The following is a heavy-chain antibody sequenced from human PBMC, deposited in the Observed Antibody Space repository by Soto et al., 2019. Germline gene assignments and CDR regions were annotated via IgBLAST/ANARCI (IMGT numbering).Heavy chain of an antibody. CDR1: GFTFTTYA. CDR2: FWHDGTKI. Sequence: GSLRLSCAASGFTFTTYAMHWVRQAPGKGLEWVALFWHDGTKIYYADSVRGRFTVSRDNSRNTLYLVMTSLRAEDTAVYYCARGVAPFDYWGRGTQVTVSS. D-gene: IGHD5-12*01. CDR3: ARGVAPFDY. V-gene: IGHV3-33*01. J-gene: IGHJ4*02.